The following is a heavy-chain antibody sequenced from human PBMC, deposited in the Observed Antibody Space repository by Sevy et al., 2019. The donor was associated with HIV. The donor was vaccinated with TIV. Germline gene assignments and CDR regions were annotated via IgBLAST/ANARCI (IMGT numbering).Heavy chain of an antibody. V-gene: IGHV3-7*01. J-gene: IGHJ4*02. CDR3: ARENGWDLLDY. CDR1: GFTFSNYA. CDR2: IKLDGSEK. D-gene: IGHD1-26*01. Sequence: GGSLRLSCAASGFTFSNYAMNWVRQAPGKGLEWVANIKLDGSEKYYVDSVKGRFTVSRDNAKSSVYLQMNSLRAEDTAVYYCARENGWDLLDYWGQGTLVTVS.